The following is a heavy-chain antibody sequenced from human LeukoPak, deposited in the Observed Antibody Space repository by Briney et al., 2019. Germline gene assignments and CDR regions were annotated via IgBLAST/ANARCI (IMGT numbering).Heavy chain of an antibody. D-gene: IGHD3-22*01. CDR2: INHSGIT. CDR3: ASGADSSNYFLYY. V-gene: IGHV4-34*01. Sequence: SETLSLTCAVYGGSFSGYYWSWIRQPPGKGLEWIGGINHSGITNYNPSLKSRVTISVDTSKNQFSLRLSSVTAADTAVYYCASGADSSNYFLYYWGQGILVTVSS. CDR1: GGSFSGYY. J-gene: IGHJ4*02.